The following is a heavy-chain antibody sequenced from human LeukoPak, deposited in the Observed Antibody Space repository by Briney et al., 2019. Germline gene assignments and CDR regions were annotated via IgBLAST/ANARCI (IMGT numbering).Heavy chain of an antibody. V-gene: IGHV3-23*01. CDR3: ASMRGYFEY. CDR2: ISGTGDST. CDR1: GITLSNYG. Sequence: GGSLRLSCAVSGITLSNYGMSWVRQAPGKGLEWVSAISGTGDSTYYADSVKGRFTISRDNSKNTLYLQMNSLRAEDTAVYYCASMRGYFEYWGQGTLVTVSS. J-gene: IGHJ4*02.